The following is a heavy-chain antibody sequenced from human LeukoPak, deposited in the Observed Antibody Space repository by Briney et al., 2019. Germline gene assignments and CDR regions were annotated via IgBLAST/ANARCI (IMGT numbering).Heavy chain of an antibody. CDR2: INSDGSST. J-gene: IGHJ6*02. D-gene: IGHD3-9*01. CDR3: ARSHYDILTGPHYYYYGMDV. V-gene: IGHV3-74*01. CDR1: GFTFSSYW. Sequence: GGSLRLSCAASGFTFSSYWMHWVRQAPGKGLVWVSRINSDGSSTSYADSVKGRFTISRDNAKNTLYLQMNSLRAEDTAVYYCARSHYDILTGPHYYYYGMDVWGQGTTVTVSS.